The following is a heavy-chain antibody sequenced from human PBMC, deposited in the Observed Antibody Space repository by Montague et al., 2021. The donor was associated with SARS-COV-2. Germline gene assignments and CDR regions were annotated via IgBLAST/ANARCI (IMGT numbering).Heavy chain of an antibody. CDR1: GFSFKDYA. CDR3: CNDLNAGITMSYVFDS. Sequence: SLRLSCAASGFSFKDYAMHWVRQVPGRGLEWVSGVNRNGGSVAYANSVNDRFTISRDNAENSLNLHLKNLRVADTALYYFCNDLNAGITMSYVFDSWGQGTLVTVSS. J-gene: IGHJ4*02. V-gene: IGHV3-9*01. D-gene: IGHD3-10*02. CDR2: VNRNGGSV.